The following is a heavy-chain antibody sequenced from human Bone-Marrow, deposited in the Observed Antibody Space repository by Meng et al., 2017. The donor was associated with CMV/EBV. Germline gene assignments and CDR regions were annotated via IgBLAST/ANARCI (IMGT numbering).Heavy chain of an antibody. CDR3: TSQYYDFWSGYFGLSHYFDY. V-gene: IGHV3-15*01. CDR1: GFTFSNAW. Sequence: GESLKISCAASGFTFSNAWMSWVRQAPGKGLEWVGRIKSKTDGGTTDCAAPVKGRFTISRDDSKNTLYLQMNSLKTEDTAVYYCTSQYYDFWSGYFGLSHYFDYWGQGTLVIVSS. J-gene: IGHJ4*02. D-gene: IGHD3-3*01. CDR2: IKSKTDGGTT.